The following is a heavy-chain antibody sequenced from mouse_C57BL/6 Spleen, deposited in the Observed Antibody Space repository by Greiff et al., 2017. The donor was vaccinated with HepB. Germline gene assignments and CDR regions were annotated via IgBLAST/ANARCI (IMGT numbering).Heavy chain of an antibody. Sequence: QVHVKQSGAELVRPGASVTLSCKASGYTFTDYEMHWVKQTPVHGLEWIGAIDPETGGTAYNQKFKGKAILTADKSSVSAYMELRSLTSEDSAVYYCTRSRDYPFAYWGQGTLVTVSA. CDR2: IDPETGGT. D-gene: IGHD2-4*01. CDR3: TRSRDYPFAY. CDR1: GYTFTDYE. V-gene: IGHV1-15*01. J-gene: IGHJ3*01.